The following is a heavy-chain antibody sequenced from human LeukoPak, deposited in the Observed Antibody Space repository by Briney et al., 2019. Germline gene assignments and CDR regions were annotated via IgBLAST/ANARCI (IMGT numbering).Heavy chain of an antibody. J-gene: IGHJ4*02. Sequence: GGSLRLSCVTSGFTFRSYAMSWVRQAPGKGLEWVSSISGSGGSTNSAKSGSGGSTYYADSVKGRFTISRDNSKNTLYLQMNSLRAEDTAVYYCAKGRVWFDYWGQGTLVTVSS. CDR3: AKGRVWFDY. CDR2: ISGSGGSTNSAKSGSGGST. V-gene: IGHV3-23*01. CDR1: GFTFRSYA. D-gene: IGHD6-13*01.